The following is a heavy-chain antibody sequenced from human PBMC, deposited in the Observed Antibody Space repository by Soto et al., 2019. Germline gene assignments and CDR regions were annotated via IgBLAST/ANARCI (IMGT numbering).Heavy chain of an antibody. CDR1: GGTFSSYT. CDR2: IIPILGIA. CDR3: ASSITLGSGYDYSPETYFDY. D-gene: IGHD5-12*01. V-gene: IGHV1-69*02. Sequence: SVKVSCKASGGTFSSYTISWVRQAPGQGLEWMGRIIPILGIANYAQKFQGRVTITADKSTSTAYMELSSLRSEDTAVYYCASSITLGSGYDYSPETYFDYWGQGTLVTVSS. J-gene: IGHJ4*02.